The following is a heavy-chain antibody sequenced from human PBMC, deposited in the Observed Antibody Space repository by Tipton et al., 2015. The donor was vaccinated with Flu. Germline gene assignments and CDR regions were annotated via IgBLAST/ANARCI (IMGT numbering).Heavy chain of an antibody. CDR2: IYYSGST. Sequence: LRLSCTVSAVSISSYYWTWIRQPPGKGLEWNGYIYYSGSTNYNPSLKSRVTISIDTSKNQFSLKLTSVTATDTAVYYCARYARLLDPWGQGTLVTVSS. CDR1: AVSISSYY. V-gene: IGHV4-59*08. D-gene: IGHD2-21*01. J-gene: IGHJ5*02. CDR3: ARYARLLDP.